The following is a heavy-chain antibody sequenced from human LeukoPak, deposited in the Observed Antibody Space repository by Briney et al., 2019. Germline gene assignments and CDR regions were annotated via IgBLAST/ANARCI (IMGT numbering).Heavy chain of an antibody. CDR3: ARVSGYHGSGSSP. J-gene: IGHJ5*02. D-gene: IGHD3-10*01. CDR1: GGSFSGYY. V-gene: IGHV4-34*01. CDR2: INHSGST. Sequence: PSETLSLTCAVYGGSFSGYYWSWIRQPPGKGLEWIGEINHSGSTNYSPSLKSRVTISVDTSKNQFSLKLSSVTAADTAVYYCARVSGYHGSGSSPWGQGTLVTVSS.